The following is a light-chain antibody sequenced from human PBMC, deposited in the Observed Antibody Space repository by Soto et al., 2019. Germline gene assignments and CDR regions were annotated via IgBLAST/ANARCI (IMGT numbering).Light chain of an antibody. J-gene: IGLJ2*01. CDR2: LNSDGSH. V-gene: IGLV4-69*01. Sequence: QLVLTQSPSASASLGASVKLTCTLSSGHSNYVIAWHQQQPEKGPRYLMKLNSDGSHSKGDGIPDRFSGSSSGAECYLTISSLQSEDEADYYCQTWDTGIRVFGGGTKLTVL. CDR3: QTWDTGIRV. CDR1: SGHSNYV.